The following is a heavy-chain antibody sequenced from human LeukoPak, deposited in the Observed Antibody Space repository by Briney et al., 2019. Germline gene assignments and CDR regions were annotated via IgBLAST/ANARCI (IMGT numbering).Heavy chain of an antibody. J-gene: IGHJ3*02. CDR1: GGSISSSNW. D-gene: IGHD4-17*01. V-gene: IGHV4-4*02. Sequence: SETLSLTCAVSGGSISSSNWWSWVRQPPGKGLEWIGEIYHSGNTNYNPSLKSRVTILEDKSKNQFSLKLSSVTAADTAVYYCARAGRMTTVTTGAFDIWGQGTMVTVSS. CDR2: IYHSGNT. CDR3: ARAGRMTTVTTGAFDI.